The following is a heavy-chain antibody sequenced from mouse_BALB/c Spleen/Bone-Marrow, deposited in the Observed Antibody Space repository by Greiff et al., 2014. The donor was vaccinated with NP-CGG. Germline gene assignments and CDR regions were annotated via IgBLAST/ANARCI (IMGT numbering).Heavy chain of an antibody. Sequence: QVQLKDSGPGLVAPSQSLSITCTVSGFSLTSYGVHWVRQPPGKGLEWLGVIWADGNTKYNSALMSRLSIKKDNSKSQVFLKMNSLETDDTSMYYCARITTATGAMDYWGQGTSVTVSS. CDR2: IWADGNT. J-gene: IGHJ4*01. V-gene: IGHV2-9*02. CDR1: GFSLTSYG. D-gene: IGHD1-2*01. CDR3: ARITTATGAMDY.